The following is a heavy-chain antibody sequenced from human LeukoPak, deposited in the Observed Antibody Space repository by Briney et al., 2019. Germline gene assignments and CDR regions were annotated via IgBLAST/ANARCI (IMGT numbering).Heavy chain of an antibody. D-gene: IGHD3-22*01. Sequence: GGSLRLSCAGSGFTFSTYGMNWIRQAPGKGLEWVSAMSGSGGMTYTADSVKGRFTISRDNSKNTLDLQMNSLRADDTAVYYCAKGPFFYYDASGYNYYDLWGQGTLVTVSS. V-gene: IGHV3-23*01. CDR1: GFTFSTYG. CDR2: MSGSGGMT. J-gene: IGHJ4*02. CDR3: AKGPFFYYDASGYNYYDL.